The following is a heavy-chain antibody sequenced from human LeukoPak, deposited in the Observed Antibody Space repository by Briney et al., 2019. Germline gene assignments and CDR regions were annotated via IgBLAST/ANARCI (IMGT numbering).Heavy chain of an antibody. Sequence: PGGSLRLSCAASGFTFSGYAMSWVRQAPGKGLEWVSAVSGSGGSTYYADSVKGRFTISRDNSKNTLYLQMNSLRAEDTAVYYCAKVIVVPAAKGNWFDPWGQGTLVTVSS. D-gene: IGHD2-2*01. CDR3: AKVIVVPAAKGNWFDP. CDR1: GFTFSGYA. CDR2: VSGSGGST. V-gene: IGHV3-23*01. J-gene: IGHJ5*02.